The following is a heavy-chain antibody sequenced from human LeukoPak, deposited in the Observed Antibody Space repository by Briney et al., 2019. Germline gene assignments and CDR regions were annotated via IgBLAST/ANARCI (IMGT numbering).Heavy chain of an antibody. V-gene: IGHV1-46*01. CDR3: ASPAVGQAAPFY. Sequence: ASVKVSFTASGYTFTIYYMHWVRQAPGQGLEWMGIINPSGGSTSYAQKFQGRVTMTRDTSTSTVYMELSSLRSEDTAVYYCASPAVGQAAPFYWGQGTLVTVSS. J-gene: IGHJ4*02. CDR1: GYTFTIYY. D-gene: IGHD6-13*01. CDR2: INPSGGST.